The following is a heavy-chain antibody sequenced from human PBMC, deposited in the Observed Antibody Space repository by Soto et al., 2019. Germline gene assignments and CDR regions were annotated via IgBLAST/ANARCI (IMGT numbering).Heavy chain of an antibody. Sequence: PGGSLRLSCAACGFSFSHDYMHWVRQAPGKGLEYVSAISSNGDRIYYADSVKGRFTISRDNSKNTLYLQMISLRPEDTGVYYCVKVVDSSGWYYYDYWGQGALVTVSS. CDR2: ISSNGDRI. V-gene: IGHV3-64D*06. CDR1: GFSFSHDY. CDR3: VKVVDSSGWYYYDY. D-gene: IGHD6-19*01. J-gene: IGHJ4*02.